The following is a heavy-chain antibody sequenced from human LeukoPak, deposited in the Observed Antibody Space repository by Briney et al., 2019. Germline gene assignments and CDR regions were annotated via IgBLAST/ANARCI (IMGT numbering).Heavy chain of an antibody. CDR3: ARGGGYYSSDDWFDP. CDR2: IYHSGST. V-gene: IGHV4-38-2*01. D-gene: IGHD3-22*01. CDR1: GFTFSDYY. J-gene: IGHJ5*02. Sequence: PGGSLRLSCAASGFTFSDYYMSWIRQPPGKGLEWIGSIYHSGSTYYNPSLKSRVTISVDTSKNQFSLKLNSVTAADTAVYYCARGGGYYSSDDWFDPWGQGTLVTVSS.